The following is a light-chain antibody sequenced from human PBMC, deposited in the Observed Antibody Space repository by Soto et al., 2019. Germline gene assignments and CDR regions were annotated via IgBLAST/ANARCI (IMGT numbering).Light chain of an antibody. CDR1: SSDIGESNY. CDR2: EAS. CDR3: SSYASGSTPYV. V-gene: IGLV2-14*01. J-gene: IGLJ1*01. Sequence: QPTLPQPASVSGSPGQSLTLSCTGTSSDIGESNYVSWYQQHPGRAPRLLIYEASYWPSGGSHRVSGSKFCNKASLTISLLPGEDEADYHCSSYASGSTPYVFGTGSKVTAL.